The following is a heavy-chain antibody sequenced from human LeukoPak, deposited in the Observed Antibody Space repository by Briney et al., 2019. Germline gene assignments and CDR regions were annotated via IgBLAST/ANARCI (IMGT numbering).Heavy chain of an antibody. CDR3: ARDYYGSGSSHNY. CDR1: GFTFSSYW. CDR2: IKQDGSEK. V-gene: IGHV3-7*01. J-gene: IGHJ4*02. Sequence: PGGSLRLSCAASGFTFSSYWMSWVRQAPGKGREGVANIKQDGSEKYYVEAVKGGFTISRDNAKNSLYLQMNTLRAEDTAVYYCARDYYGSGSSHNYWGQGTLVTVSS. D-gene: IGHD3-10*01.